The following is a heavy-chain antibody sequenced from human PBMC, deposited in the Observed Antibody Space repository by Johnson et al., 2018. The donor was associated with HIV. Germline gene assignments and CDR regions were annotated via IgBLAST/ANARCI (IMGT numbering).Heavy chain of an antibody. D-gene: IGHD3-22*01. V-gene: IGHV3-20*04. CDR3: ARDLGSGYNDAFDI. CDR2: INWNGGRR. Sequence: VQLVESGGGLVQPGGSLKLSCEASGFTFSNVWMHWVRQAPGKGLEWVAGINWNGGRRGYADSVKGRFTISRDNAKNSLYLQMNSLRADDTALYYCARDLGSGYNDAFDIWGQGTMVTISS. CDR1: GFTFSNVW. J-gene: IGHJ3*02.